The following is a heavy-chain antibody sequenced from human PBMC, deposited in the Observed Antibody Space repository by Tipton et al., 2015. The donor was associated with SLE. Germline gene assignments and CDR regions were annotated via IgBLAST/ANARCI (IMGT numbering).Heavy chain of an antibody. CDR1: GVSISPNY. CDR3: ARDEYRYDTTGYHLLGHFDF. Sequence: TLSLTCTVSGVSISPNYWSWIRQPPGKGLEWIGYIYYSGSTNYNPSLKSRATISLDTSKNQFSLKMSSVTAADTAVYYCARDEYRYDTTGYHLLGHFDFWGQGTLVTVSS. D-gene: IGHD3-22*01. J-gene: IGHJ4*02. V-gene: IGHV4-59*01. CDR2: IYYSGST.